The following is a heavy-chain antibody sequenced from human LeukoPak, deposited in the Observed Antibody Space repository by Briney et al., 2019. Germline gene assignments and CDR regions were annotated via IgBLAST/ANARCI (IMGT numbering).Heavy chain of an antibody. J-gene: IGHJ4*02. CDR2: IRYDGSNK. D-gene: IGHD3-22*01. CDR3: AKGGSVTMIVVVITYFDY. Sequence: GGSLRLSCAASGFTFSSYGMHWVRQAPGKGLEWVAFIRYDGSNKYYADSVKGRFTISRDNSKNTLYLQMNSLRAEDTAVYYCAKGGSVTMIVVVITYFDYWGQGTLVTVSS. V-gene: IGHV3-30*02. CDR1: GFTFSSYG.